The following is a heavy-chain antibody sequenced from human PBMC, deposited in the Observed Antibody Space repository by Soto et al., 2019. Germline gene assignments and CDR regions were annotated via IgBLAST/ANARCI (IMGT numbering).Heavy chain of an antibody. CDR1: GYSFTSYW. V-gene: IGHV5-10-1*01. J-gene: IGHJ5*02. CDR2: IDPSDSYT. D-gene: IGHD4-17*01. CDR3: ASLAFPDDFGDYSWFDP. Sequence: EVQLVQSGAEVKKPGESLRISCKGSGYSFTSYWISWVRQMPGKGLEWMGRIDPSDSYTNYSPSFQGHVTIPADKSISTAYLQGSSLKASDSAMYYCASLAFPDDFGDYSWFDPWGQGTLVTVSS.